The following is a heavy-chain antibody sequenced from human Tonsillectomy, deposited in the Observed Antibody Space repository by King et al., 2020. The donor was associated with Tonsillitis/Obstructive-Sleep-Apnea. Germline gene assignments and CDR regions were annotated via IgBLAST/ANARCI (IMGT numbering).Heavy chain of an antibody. D-gene: IGHD3-3*01. CDR2: IIPILSIA. Sequence: QLVQSGAEVKKPGSSVKVSCKASGGTFSSYAIRWVRQAPGQGLEWMGGIIPILSIANYAQKFQGRVTITADKSTSTAYMELSSLRSEDTAVYYCATPSVITIFENYYYGMDVWGQGTTVTVSS. V-gene: IGHV1-69*10. CDR3: ATPSVITIFENYYYGMDV. J-gene: IGHJ6*02. CDR1: GGTFSSYA.